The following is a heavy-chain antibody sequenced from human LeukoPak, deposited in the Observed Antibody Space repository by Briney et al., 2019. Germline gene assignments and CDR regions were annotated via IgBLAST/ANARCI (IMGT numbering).Heavy chain of an antibody. CDR3: ARDWARDGYKITDY. V-gene: IGHV3-21*01. Sequence: GGSLRLSCAASGFTFSSYSMNRVRQAPGKGLEWVSSISSSSSYIYYADSVKGRFTISRDNAKNSLYLQMSSLRAEDTAVYYCARDWARDGYKITDYWGQGTLVTVSS. CDR2: ISSSSSYI. J-gene: IGHJ4*02. D-gene: IGHD5-24*01. CDR1: GFTFSSYS.